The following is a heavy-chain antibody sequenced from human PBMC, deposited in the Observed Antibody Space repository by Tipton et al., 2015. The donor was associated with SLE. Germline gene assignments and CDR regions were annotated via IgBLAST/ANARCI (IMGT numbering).Heavy chain of an antibody. CDR1: GGSIGSSSYY. CDR2: IYYSGKT. Sequence: TLSLTCTVSGGSIGSSSYYWGWIRQLPERGLEWVGSIYYSGKTFHNPSLESRVTILVDTSKNQFSLRLSSVTAADTAVYFCVRHTGDDDIRDAFDTWGQGTTVTVSS. CDR3: VRHTGDDDIRDAFDT. J-gene: IGHJ3*02. V-gene: IGHV4-39*07. D-gene: IGHD3-9*01.